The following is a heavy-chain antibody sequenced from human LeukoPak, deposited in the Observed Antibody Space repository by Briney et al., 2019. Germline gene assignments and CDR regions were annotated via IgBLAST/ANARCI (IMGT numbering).Heavy chain of an antibody. V-gene: IGHV4-59*08. J-gene: IGHJ4*02. CDR1: SGSISSYY. CDR3: ARYYYDSSQFDY. CDR2: IYYSGST. Sequence: KSSETLSLTCTVSSGSISSYYWSWIRQPPGKGLEWIGYIYYSGSTNYNPSLKSRVTISVDTSKNQFSLKLSSVTAADTAVYYCARYYYDSSQFDYWGQGTLVTVSS. D-gene: IGHD3-22*01.